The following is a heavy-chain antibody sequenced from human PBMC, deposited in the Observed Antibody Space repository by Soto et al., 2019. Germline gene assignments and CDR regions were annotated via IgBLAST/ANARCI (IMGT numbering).Heavy chain of an antibody. Sequence: EVQLVQSGAEVKKPGESLRISCMGSGYSFTSYWISWVRQMPGKGLEWMGRIDPSDSYTNYSPSFQGHVTISADKSISTAYLQWSSLKASDTAMYYCARLAMATRRGYYGMDVWGQGTTVTVSS. CDR1: GYSFTSYW. V-gene: IGHV5-10-1*01. CDR3: ARLAMATRRGYYGMDV. D-gene: IGHD5-12*01. J-gene: IGHJ6*02. CDR2: IDPSDSYT.